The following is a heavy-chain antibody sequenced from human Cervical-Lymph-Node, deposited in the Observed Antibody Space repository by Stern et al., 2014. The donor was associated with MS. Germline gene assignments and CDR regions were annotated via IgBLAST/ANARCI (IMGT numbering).Heavy chain of an antibody. D-gene: IGHD3-22*01. V-gene: IGHV4-31*03. Sequence: VQLEESGPGLVKPSQSLSLTCTVSGDSIVTSSHYWSWIRQHQGQGLEWIGYIYHTGSTNYNPSLKSRVTLSIDTSKNQFSLNLSSVTGADTSVYYCARDSGYPDYWGQGTLVTVSS. J-gene: IGHJ4*02. CDR1: GDSIVTSSHY. CDR3: ARDSGYPDY. CDR2: IYHTGST.